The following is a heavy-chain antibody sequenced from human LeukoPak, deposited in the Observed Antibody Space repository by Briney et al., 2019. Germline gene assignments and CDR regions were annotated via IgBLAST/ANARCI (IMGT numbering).Heavy chain of an antibody. D-gene: IGHD3-22*01. CDR1: GFIFSSYE. J-gene: IGHJ3*02. V-gene: IGHV3-48*03. CDR2: ITSSGSIM. Sequence: PGGSLRLSCAASGFIFSSYEVNWVRQAPGKGLEWVAHITSSGSIMYYADSVKGRFTISRDNSKNTLYLQMNSLRAEDTAVYYCAKLYYYDSSGYHMHAFDIWGQGTMVTVSS. CDR3: AKLYYYDSSGYHMHAFDI.